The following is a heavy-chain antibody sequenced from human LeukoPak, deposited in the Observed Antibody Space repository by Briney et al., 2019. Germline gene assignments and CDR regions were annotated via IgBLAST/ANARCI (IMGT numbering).Heavy chain of an antibody. J-gene: IGHJ4*02. V-gene: IGHV4-34*08. D-gene: IGHD3-10*01. CDR1: GFTFGDYA. CDR2: INHSGST. CDR3: ASWMVRANFDY. Sequence: GSLRLSCTASGFTFGDYAMSWIRQPPGKGLEWIGEINHSGSTNYNPSLKSRVTISVDTSKNQFSLKLSSVTAADTAVYYCASWMVRANFDYWGQGTLVTVSS.